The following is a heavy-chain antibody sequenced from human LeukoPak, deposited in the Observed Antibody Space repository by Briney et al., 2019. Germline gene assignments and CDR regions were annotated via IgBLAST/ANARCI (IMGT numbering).Heavy chain of an antibody. J-gene: IGHJ4*02. CDR1: GFTFTSYW. V-gene: IGHV3-7*01. CDR3: ARVRGYYDSSGYLTNYFDY. Sequence: GGSLRLSCAASGFTFTSYWMSWVRQAPGKGLEWVANIKQDGSEKYYVDSVKGRFTISRDNAKNSLYLQMNSLRAEDTAVYYCARVRGYYDSSGYLTNYFDYWGQGTLVTVSS. CDR2: IKQDGSEK. D-gene: IGHD3-22*01.